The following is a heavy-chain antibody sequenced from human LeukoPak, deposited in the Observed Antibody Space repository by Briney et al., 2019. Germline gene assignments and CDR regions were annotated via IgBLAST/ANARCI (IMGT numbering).Heavy chain of an antibody. CDR1: GYTFTSYG. Sequence: GASVKVSCKASGYTFTSYGISWVRQAPGQGLEWMGWISAYNGNTNYAQKLQGRVTMTTDTSTSTAYIELRSLRSDDTAVYYCARDGMVRGVIGVQEFAYWGQGTLVTVSS. CDR3: ARDGMVRGVIGVQEFAY. V-gene: IGHV1-18*01. CDR2: ISAYNGNT. D-gene: IGHD3-10*01. J-gene: IGHJ4*02.